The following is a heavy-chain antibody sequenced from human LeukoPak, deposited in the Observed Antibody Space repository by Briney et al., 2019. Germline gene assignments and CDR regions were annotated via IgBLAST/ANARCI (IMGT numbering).Heavy chain of an antibody. Sequence: SETLSLTCAVYGGSFSGYYWSWIRQPPGKGLEWIGYIYYLGSTNYNPSLKSRVTISVDTSKNQFSLKLSSVTAADTAVYYCARSSGYLTDYWGQGTLVTVSS. D-gene: IGHD3-3*01. J-gene: IGHJ4*02. CDR2: IYYLGST. CDR3: ARSSGYLTDY. V-gene: IGHV4-59*01. CDR1: GGSFSGYY.